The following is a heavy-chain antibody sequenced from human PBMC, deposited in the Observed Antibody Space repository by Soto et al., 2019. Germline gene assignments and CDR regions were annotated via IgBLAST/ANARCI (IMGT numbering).Heavy chain of an antibody. CDR2: ISWNSGSI. D-gene: IGHD1-1*01. J-gene: IGHJ4*02. CDR3: AKDRLEISAYFDY. Sequence: QAGGSLRLSCAASGFTFDDYAMHWVRQAPGKGLEWVSGISWNSGSIGYADSVKGRFTISRDNAKNSLYLQMNSLRAEDTALYYCAKDRLEISAYFDYWGQGTLVTVSS. V-gene: IGHV3-9*01. CDR1: GFTFDDYA.